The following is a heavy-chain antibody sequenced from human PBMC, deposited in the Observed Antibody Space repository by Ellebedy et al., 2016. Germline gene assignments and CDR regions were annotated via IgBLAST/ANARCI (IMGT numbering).Heavy chain of an antibody. V-gene: IGHV3-23*01. CDR1: GFTFSNYA. J-gene: IGHJ3*02. CDR2: ISGSGGFT. Sequence: GESLKISCAASGFTFSNYAMSWVRQAPGKGLEWVSGISGSGGFTYYADSVKGRFTISRDNSKNTLYLQMNSLRAEDTAVYYCAKRREGSCGVGSCHSSVDIWGQGTMVTFSS. D-gene: IGHD2-15*01. CDR3: AKRREGSCGVGSCHSSVDI.